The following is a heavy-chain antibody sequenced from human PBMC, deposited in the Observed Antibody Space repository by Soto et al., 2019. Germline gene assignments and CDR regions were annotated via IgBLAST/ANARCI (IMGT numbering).Heavy chain of an antibody. CDR3: ARDRTDSAYTCDS. Sequence: QVQLQESGPGLVKPSQTLSLTCSVSGDSISSSDYYWSWFRQPPGKGLEWIGYIYHSGGTYYNPSLRSRITISADTSKNQFSLKLSSVTAADTSLYYCARDRTDSAYTCDSWGQGTLVAVSP. D-gene: IGHD2-21*02. V-gene: IGHV4-30-4*01. J-gene: IGHJ4*02. CDR2: IYHSGGT. CDR1: GDSISSSDYY.